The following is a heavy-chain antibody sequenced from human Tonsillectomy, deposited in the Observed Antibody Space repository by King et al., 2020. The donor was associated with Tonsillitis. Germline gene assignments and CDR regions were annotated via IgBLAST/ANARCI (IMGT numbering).Heavy chain of an antibody. CDR1: GYTFTGYY. D-gene: IGHD3-10*01. J-gene: IGHJ6*02. CDR3: ARVLWFGELLSHYYYYYGMDV. CDR2: INPNSGDT. Sequence: VQLVQSGAEVKKPGASVKVSCKASGYTFTGYYIHWVRQAPGQGLEWMGWINPNSGDTNYAQKFQGRVTLTRDTSISTAYMELSRLRSDDTAVYYCARVLWFGELLSHYYYYYGMDVWGQGTTVTVSS. V-gene: IGHV1-2*02.